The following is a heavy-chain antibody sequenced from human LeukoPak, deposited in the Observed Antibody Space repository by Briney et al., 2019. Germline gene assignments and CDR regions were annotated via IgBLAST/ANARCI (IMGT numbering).Heavy chain of an antibody. J-gene: IGHJ4*02. CDR1: GYSFTSYW. D-gene: IGHD5-24*01. CDR2: IYPGDSDT. CDR3: AREGVEMATIYGASEAFFDY. V-gene: IGHV5-51*01. Sequence: GESLKISCKGSGYSFTSYWIGWVRQMPGKGLEWMGIIYPGDSDTRYSPSFQGQVTISADKSISTAYLQWSSLKASDTAMYYCAREGVEMATIYGASEAFFDYWGQGTLVTVSS.